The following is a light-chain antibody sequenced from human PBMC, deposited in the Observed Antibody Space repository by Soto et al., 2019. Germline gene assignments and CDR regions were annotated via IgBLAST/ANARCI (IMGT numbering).Light chain of an antibody. V-gene: IGKV1-39*01. Sequence: DIQMTQSPSPLSASVGDRVYITCRTSQSISSYLNWYQAKPGKAPKLLIYEASSLESGVPSRFSGSGSGTDFTLTISSLQPEDSATYYCQQSYSTPPFNFGHGTRVDI. CDR1: QSISSY. J-gene: IGKJ3*01. CDR3: QQSYSTPPFN. CDR2: EAS.